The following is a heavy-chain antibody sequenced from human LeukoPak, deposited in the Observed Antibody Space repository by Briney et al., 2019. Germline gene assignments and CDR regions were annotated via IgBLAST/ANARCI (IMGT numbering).Heavy chain of an antibody. CDR2: ISSSGSTI. D-gene: IGHD6-13*01. J-gene: IGHJ4*02. Sequence: HTGGPLRFSCAASGFTFSSYEMNWVRQAPGKGLEWVSYISSSGSTIYYADSVKGRFTISRDNAKNSLYLQMNSLRAEDTAVYYCARDSSSWPYYFDYWGQGTLVTVSS. CDR1: GFTFSSYE. V-gene: IGHV3-48*03. CDR3: ARDSSSWPYYFDY.